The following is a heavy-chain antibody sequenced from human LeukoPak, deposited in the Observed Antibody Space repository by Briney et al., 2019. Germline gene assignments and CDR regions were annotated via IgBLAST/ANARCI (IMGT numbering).Heavy chain of an antibody. V-gene: IGHV1-2*02. CDR3: ARDHQHTYYYDSRDFDY. CDR2: INPNSGGT. Sequence: ASVNVSCKASLYTLTRYYIHWVRPAAGQGGAGMGWINPNSGGTNYAQKFQGRVTMTRDASISTAYMELSRLRSDDTAVYYCARDHQHTYYYDSRDFDYWGQGTLVTVSS. D-gene: IGHD3-22*01. J-gene: IGHJ4*02. CDR1: LYTLTRYY.